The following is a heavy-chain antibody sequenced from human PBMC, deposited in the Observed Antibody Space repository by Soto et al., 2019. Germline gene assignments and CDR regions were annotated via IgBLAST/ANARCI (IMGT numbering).Heavy chain of an antibody. CDR2: IVVDSNTA. Sequence: SWVRQAPGHGPEWMGGIVVDSNTAEYSQRFQDRATITADTSTDTLYMELGSLTFEDTAVYYCARAIKRWEVNYYFDFWGQGTLVTVSS. CDR3: ARAIKRWEVNYYFDF. D-gene: IGHD1-26*01. J-gene: IGHJ4*02. V-gene: IGHV1-69*06.